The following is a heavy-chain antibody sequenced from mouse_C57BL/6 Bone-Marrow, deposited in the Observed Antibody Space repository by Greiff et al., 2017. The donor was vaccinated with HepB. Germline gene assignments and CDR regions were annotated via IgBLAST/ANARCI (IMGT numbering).Heavy chain of an antibody. CDR2: INPNNGGT. V-gene: IGHV1-26*01. Sequence: EVKLVESGPELVKPGASVKISCKASGYTFTDYYMNWVKQSHGKSLEWIGDINPNNGGTSYNQKFKGKATLTVDKSSSTAYMELRSLTSEDSAVYYCAREDYDPLFAYWGQGTLVTVSA. CDR3: AREDYDPLFAY. D-gene: IGHD2-4*01. CDR1: GYTFTDYY. J-gene: IGHJ3*01.